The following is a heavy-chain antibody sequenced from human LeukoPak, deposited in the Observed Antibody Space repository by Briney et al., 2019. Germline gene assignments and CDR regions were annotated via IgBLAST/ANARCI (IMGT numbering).Heavy chain of an antibody. CDR3: AREGLLSKSGDH. J-gene: IGHJ4*02. CDR1: GYTFVDYF. Sequence: GASVKVSCKTSGYTFVDYFIHWVRQAPGRGPEWVGKINPYSGDTDYGNKFEGRISMTRDTSVTTAYMELNRLTSDDTAVYYCAREGLLSKSGDHWGQGTLVRVS. CDR2: INPYSGDT. V-gene: IGHV1-2*02.